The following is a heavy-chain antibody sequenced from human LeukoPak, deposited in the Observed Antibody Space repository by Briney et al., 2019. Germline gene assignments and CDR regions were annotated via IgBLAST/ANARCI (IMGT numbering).Heavy chain of an antibody. Sequence: SETLSLTCTVSVGSITSYYWSWIRQPPGKGLEGIGYIYQSGSTYYNPSLKSRLTISLDRYNNQFSLKLNSVTDADTAVYYCARCGSGSYPFDYWGQGTLVTVSS. V-gene: IGHV4-59*12. CDR1: VGSITSYY. CDR2: IYQSGST. CDR3: ARCGSGSYPFDY. J-gene: IGHJ4*02. D-gene: IGHD1-26*01.